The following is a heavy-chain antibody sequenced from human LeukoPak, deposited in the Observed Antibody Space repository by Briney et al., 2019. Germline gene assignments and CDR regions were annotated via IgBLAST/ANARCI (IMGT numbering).Heavy chain of an antibody. V-gene: IGHV1-8*01. J-gene: IGHJ4*02. Sequence: ASVKVSCKASGYTFTSYDINWVRQATGQGLEWMGWMNPNSGNTGYAQKFQGRVTMTRNTSISTAYMELSSLRSEDTAVYYCARDGCSGGSCYSSSPPFDYWGQGTLVTVSS. CDR3: ARDGCSGGSCYSSSPPFDY. CDR1: GYTFTSYD. CDR2: MNPNSGNT. D-gene: IGHD2-15*01.